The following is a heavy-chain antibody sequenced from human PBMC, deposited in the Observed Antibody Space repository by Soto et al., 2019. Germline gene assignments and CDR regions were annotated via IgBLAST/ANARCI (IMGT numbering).Heavy chain of an antibody. CDR3: TRDRKELLWFGTFDY. Sequence: GGSLRLSCTASGFTFGDYAMSWFRQAPGKGLEWVGFIRSKAYGGTTEYAASVKGRFTISRDDSKSIAYLQMNSLKTEDTAVYYCTRDRKELLWFGTFDYWGQGTLVTVSS. CDR2: IRSKAYGGTT. CDR1: GFTFGDYA. D-gene: IGHD3-10*01. V-gene: IGHV3-49*03. J-gene: IGHJ4*02.